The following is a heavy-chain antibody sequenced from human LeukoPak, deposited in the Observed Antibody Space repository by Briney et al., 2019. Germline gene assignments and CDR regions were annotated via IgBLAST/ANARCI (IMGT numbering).Heavy chain of an antibody. Sequence: GGSLRLSCAASGFTFSSYAMSWVRQAPGKGLEWVSAISGSGGSTYYADSVKGRFTISRDNSKNTLYLQMNSLRAEDTAVYYCAKAMTYYYDSSGYDYWGQGTLVTVSS. CDR2: ISGSGGST. CDR3: AKAMTYYYDSSGYDY. CDR1: GFTFSSYA. V-gene: IGHV3-23*01. J-gene: IGHJ4*02. D-gene: IGHD3-22*01.